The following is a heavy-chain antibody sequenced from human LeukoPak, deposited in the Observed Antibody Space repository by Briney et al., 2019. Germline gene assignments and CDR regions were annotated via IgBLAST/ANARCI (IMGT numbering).Heavy chain of an antibody. V-gene: IGHV4-39*07. CDR2: VCYSGNT. CDR1: GASITSSTYC. D-gene: IGHD6-13*01. Sequence: SETLSLTCTVSGASITSSTYCWVWIRQRQSPGEELEWIGGVCYSGNTYYNPSLKSRVTISVDTSKNQFSLKLSSVTAADTAVYYCARGLLPGYSSSWYPRDYWGQGTLVTVSS. J-gene: IGHJ4*02. CDR3: ARGLLPGYSSSWYPRDY.